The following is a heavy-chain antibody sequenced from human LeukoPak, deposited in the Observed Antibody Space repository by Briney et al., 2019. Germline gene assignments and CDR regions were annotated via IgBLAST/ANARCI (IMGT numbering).Heavy chain of an antibody. Sequence: ASVTVSCKASGGTFSSYAISWVRQAPGQGLEWMGGIIPIFGTANYAQKFQGRVTITADESTSTAYMELSSLRSEDTAVYYCARVPHTYCGGDCYSRWFDPWGQGTLLTVSS. V-gene: IGHV1-69*01. CDR3: ARVPHTYCGGDCYSRWFDP. CDR1: GGTFSSYA. CDR2: IIPIFGTA. D-gene: IGHD2-21*02. J-gene: IGHJ5*02.